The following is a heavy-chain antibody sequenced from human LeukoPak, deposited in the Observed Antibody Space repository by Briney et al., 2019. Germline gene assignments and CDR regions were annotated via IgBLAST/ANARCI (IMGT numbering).Heavy chain of an antibody. CDR2: IYTSGST. D-gene: IGHD1-1*01. Sequence: SQTLSLTCTVSGGSISSGSDYWSWIRQPAGKGLEWIGRIYTSGSTNYNPSLKSRVTISVDTSKNQFSLKLSSVTAADTAVYYCARAGFPAFDIWGQGTMVTVSS. CDR3: ARAGFPAFDI. CDR1: GGSISSGSDY. V-gene: IGHV4-61*02. J-gene: IGHJ3*02.